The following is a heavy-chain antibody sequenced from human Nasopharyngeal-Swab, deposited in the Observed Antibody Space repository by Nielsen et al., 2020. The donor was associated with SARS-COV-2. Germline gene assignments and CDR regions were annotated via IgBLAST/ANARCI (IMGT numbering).Heavy chain of an antibody. CDR2: IIPIFGTA. D-gene: IGHD6-19*01. Sequence: SVKVSCKASGGTFSCYAISWVRQAPGQGLEWMGGIIPIFGTANYAQKFQGRVTITADESTSTAYMELSSLRSEDTAVYYCAAELIASGWYSGYYYYGMDVWGQGTTVTVSS. V-gene: IGHV1-69*13. CDR3: AAELIASGWYSGYYYYGMDV. CDR1: GGTFSCYA. J-gene: IGHJ6*02.